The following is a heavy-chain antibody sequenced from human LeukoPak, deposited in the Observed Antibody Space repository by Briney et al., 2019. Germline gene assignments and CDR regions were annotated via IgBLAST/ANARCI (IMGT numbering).Heavy chain of an antibody. CDR2: IYYSGST. CDR3: ARDLRTSWIQLWNYFDY. D-gene: IGHD5-18*01. CDR1: GGSISSSSYY. Sequence: TSETLSLTCTVSGGSISSSSYYWGWIRQPPGKGLEWIGSIYYSGSTYYNPSLKSRVTISVDTSKNQFSLKLSSVTAADTAVYYCARDLRTSWIQLWNYFDYWGQGTLVTVSS. V-gene: IGHV4-39*07. J-gene: IGHJ4*02.